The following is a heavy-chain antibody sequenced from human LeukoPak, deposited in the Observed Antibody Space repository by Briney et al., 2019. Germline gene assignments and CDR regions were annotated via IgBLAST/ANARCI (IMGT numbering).Heavy chain of an antibody. D-gene: IGHD4-17*01. CDR3: ARVLYDYGAPGFDY. Sequence: GGSLRLSCAASGFTFRNYAMHWVRQAPGKGLEWVAVISYDGSNKYYADSVKGRFTISRDNSKNTLYLQMNSLRAEDTAVYYCARVLYDYGAPGFDYWGQGTLVTVSS. CDR2: ISYDGSNK. V-gene: IGHV3-30-3*01. J-gene: IGHJ4*02. CDR1: GFTFRNYA.